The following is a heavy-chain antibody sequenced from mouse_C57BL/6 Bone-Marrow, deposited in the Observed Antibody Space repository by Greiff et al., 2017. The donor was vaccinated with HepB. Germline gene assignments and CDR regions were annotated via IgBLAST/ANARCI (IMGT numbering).Heavy chain of an antibody. Sequence: QVQLKQPGAELVMPGASVKLSCKASGYTFTSYWMHWVKQRPGQGLEWIGEIDPSDSYTNYNQKFKGKSTLTVDKSSSTAYMQLSSLTSEDSAVYYCAREGYYAYYFDYWGKGTTLTVSS. J-gene: IGHJ2*01. CDR2: IDPSDSYT. CDR1: GYTFTSYW. CDR3: AREGYYAYYFDY. V-gene: IGHV1-69*01. D-gene: IGHD2-3*01.